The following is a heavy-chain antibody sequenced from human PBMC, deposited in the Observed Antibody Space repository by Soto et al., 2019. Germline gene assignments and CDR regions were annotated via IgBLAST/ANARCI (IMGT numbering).Heavy chain of an antibody. J-gene: IGHJ4*02. CDR2: ISSSGDIM. Sequence: QVQLVESGGGLVKPGGSLRLSCAASGFTFSDSYMSWIRQAPGKGLEWVSYISSSGDIMYYADSVKGRFTISRDNAKNSFYLQMNSLRAEDTAVYYCARALGYYDSSGYFDYWGQGTLVTVSS. CDR3: ARALGYYDSSGYFDY. CDR1: GFTFSDSY. V-gene: IGHV3-11*01. D-gene: IGHD3-22*01.